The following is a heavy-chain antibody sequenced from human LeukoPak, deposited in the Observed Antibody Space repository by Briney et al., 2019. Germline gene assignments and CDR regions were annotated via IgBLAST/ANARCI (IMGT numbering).Heavy chain of an antibody. J-gene: IGHJ4*02. CDR1: GGSISSYY. V-gene: IGHV4-4*07. CDR3: ARAVRSSGECDY. CDR2: IYIGGST. D-gene: IGHD7-27*01. Sequence: SETLSLTCIVSGGSISSYYWNWIRQSAGKGLEWIGRIYIGGSTSYNPSLKSRVTMSVDTSKNQFSLKLSSVTAADTAVYYCARAVRSSGECDYWGQGTLVTVSS.